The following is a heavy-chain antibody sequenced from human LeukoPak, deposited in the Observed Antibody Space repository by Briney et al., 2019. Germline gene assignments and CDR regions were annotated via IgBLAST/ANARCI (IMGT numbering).Heavy chain of an antibody. CDR3: ARVGVWLQLLIDY. CDR1: GFTVSSNY. J-gene: IGHJ4*02. D-gene: IGHD5-24*01. CDR2: IYSGGST. V-gene: IGHV3-53*01. Sequence: GGSLRLSCAASGFTVSSNYMSWVRQAPGKGLEWVSVIYSGGSTYYADSVKGRFTISRDNSKNTLYLQMNSLRADDTALYYCARVGVWLQLLIDYWGQGALVTVSS.